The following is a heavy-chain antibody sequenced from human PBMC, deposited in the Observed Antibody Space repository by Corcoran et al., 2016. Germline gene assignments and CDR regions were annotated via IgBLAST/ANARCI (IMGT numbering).Heavy chain of an antibody. D-gene: IGHD6-19*01. CDR3: ARDRRGAVAGPDGYYFDY. Sequence: QVQLQESGPGLVKPSETLSLTCTVSGGSISGSYWSWIRQPAGKGLEWIGRIYTSGSTSYNPSLKSRVTMSVATSRNQFSLKLTSVTAADTAVYYCARDRRGAVAGPDGYYFDYWGQGTLVTVSS. CDR2: IYTSGST. V-gene: IGHV4-4*07. J-gene: IGHJ4*02. CDR1: GGSISGSY.